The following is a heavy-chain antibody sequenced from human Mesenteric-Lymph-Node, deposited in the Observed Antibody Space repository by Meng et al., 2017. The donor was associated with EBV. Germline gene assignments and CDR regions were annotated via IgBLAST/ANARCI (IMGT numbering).Heavy chain of an antibody. CDR1: DGSFSNYY. V-gene: IGHV4-34*01. J-gene: IGHJ5*02. CDR3: ARGYTYNYESGVPPFDL. Sequence: VQYQQWGAGLLQPSETLSLTCAVYDGSFSNYYWSWIRQSPEKGLEWIGEINRIGGTDYNPSLKSRVTISVDTSKNQFSLRLSSVTAADTAVYYCARGYTYNYESGVPPFDLWGHGTLVTVSS. D-gene: IGHD3-22*01. CDR2: INRIGGT.